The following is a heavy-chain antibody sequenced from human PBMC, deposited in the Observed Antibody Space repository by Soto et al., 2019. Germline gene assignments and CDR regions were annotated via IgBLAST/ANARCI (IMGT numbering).Heavy chain of an antibody. CDR3: ARDAPGVDPY. J-gene: IGHJ4*02. CDR1: GGSINSGDSY. D-gene: IGHD2-2*01. Sequence: QVQLQESGPGLVRPSQTLSLTCTVSGGSINSGDSYWNWIRQHPEKGLEWIGYINYRGSTFYNPFLKSRFIISGDTSKNQLSLSLSSVTAADTAVYCCARDAPGVDPYWGQGTLDTVSS. CDR2: INYRGST. V-gene: IGHV4-31*03.